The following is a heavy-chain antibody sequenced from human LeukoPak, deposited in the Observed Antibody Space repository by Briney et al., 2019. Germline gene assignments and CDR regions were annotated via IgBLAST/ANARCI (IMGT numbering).Heavy chain of an antibody. V-gene: IGHV4-34*01. CDR3: ARLYSGSYRYYYYYMDV. CDR2: INHSGST. J-gene: IGHJ6*03. Sequence: SETLSLTCAVYGGSFSGYYWSWIREPPGKGLEWIGEINHSGSTNYNPSLKSRVTISVDTSKNQFSLKLSSVTAADTAVYYCARLYSGSYRYYYYYMDVWGKGTTVTVSS. CDR1: GGSFSGYY. D-gene: IGHD1-26*01.